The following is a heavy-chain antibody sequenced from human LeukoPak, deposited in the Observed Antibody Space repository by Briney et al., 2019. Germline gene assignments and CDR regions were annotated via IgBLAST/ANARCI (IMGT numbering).Heavy chain of an antibody. Sequence: PGGSLRLSCAASGFTFSSYGMHWVRQAPGKGLEWVAVISYDGSNKYYADSVKGRFTISRDNSKNTLYLQMNSLRAEDTAVYYCARGTATIWEQFDYWGQGTLVTVSS. J-gene: IGHJ4*02. CDR1: GFTFSSYG. CDR3: ARGTATIWEQFDY. CDR2: ISYDGSNK. V-gene: IGHV3-30*19. D-gene: IGHD5-24*01.